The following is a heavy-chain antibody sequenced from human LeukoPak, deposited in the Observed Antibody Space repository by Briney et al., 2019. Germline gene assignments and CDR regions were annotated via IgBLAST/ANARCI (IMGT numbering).Heavy chain of an antibody. CDR3: ARDPSTVTTLDY. V-gene: IGHV3-33*01. D-gene: IGHD4-17*01. CDR1: GFTFSSYG. J-gene: IGHJ4*02. Sequence: GGSLRLSCAASGFTFSSYGMHWVRQAPGKGLEWVAVIWYDGSNKYYADSVKGRFTISRDNSKNTLYLQMNSLRAEDTAVYYCARDPSTVTTLDYWGQGTLVTVSS. CDR2: IWYDGSNK.